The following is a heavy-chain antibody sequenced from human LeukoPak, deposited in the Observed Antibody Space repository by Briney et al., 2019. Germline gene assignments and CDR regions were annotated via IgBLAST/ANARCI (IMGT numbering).Heavy chain of an antibody. CDR3: ARLNSSSWYGEGYFDY. V-gene: IGHV4-39*01. Sequence: PSETLSLTCTVSGGSISSSSYHWGWIRQPPGKGLEWIGSIYYSGSTYYNPSLKSRVTISVDTSKNQFSLKLSSVTAADTAVYYCARLNSSSWYGEGYFDYWGQGTLVTVSS. J-gene: IGHJ4*02. CDR2: IYYSGST. D-gene: IGHD6-13*01. CDR1: GGSISSSSYH.